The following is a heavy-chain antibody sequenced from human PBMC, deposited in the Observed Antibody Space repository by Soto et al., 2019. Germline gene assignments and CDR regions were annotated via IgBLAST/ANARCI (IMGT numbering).Heavy chain of an antibody. CDR3: AILGAAAGLYYYGMDV. D-gene: IGHD6-13*01. CDR2: IDPSDSYT. J-gene: IGHJ6*02. CDR1: GYSFTSYW. Sequence: PGESLKICCKGSGYSFTSYWISWVRQMPGKGLEWMGRIDPSDSYTNYSPSFQGHVTISADKSISTAYLQWSSLKASDTAMYYCAILGAAAGLYYYGMDVWGQGTTVTVSS. V-gene: IGHV5-10-1*01.